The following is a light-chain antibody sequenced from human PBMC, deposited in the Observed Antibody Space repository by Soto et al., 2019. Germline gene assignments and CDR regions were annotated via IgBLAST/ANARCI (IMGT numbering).Light chain of an antibody. CDR3: QQYGSSPRT. J-gene: IGKJ1*01. V-gene: IGKV3-20*01. CDR1: QSVSSSY. Sequence: EIVLTQSPGTLSLSPWERATLSCRASQSVSSSYLAWYQQKPGQAPRLLSYGASSRATGIPDRFSGSGSGTNFTLTISRLEPEDFAVYYCQQYGSSPRTFGQGTKVDIK. CDR2: GAS.